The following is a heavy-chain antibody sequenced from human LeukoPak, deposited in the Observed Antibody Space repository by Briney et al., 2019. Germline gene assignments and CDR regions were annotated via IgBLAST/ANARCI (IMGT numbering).Heavy chain of an antibody. Sequence: SEPLSLTCTVSRGSIRSHFWSWIRPPPGKGLEWIGYIYDSGYTKYSPSLKSRVTISIDTSKNQFSLKLNSVTAADAAVYYCARTIESRPYYFDSWGQGTLVTVSS. J-gene: IGHJ4*02. V-gene: IGHV4-59*11. CDR2: IYDSGYT. CDR1: RGSIRSHF. D-gene: IGHD6-6*01. CDR3: ARTIESRPYYFDS.